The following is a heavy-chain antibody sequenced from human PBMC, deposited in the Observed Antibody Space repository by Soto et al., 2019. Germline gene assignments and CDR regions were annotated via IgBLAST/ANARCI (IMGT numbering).Heavy chain of an antibody. V-gene: IGHV1-69*02. CDR1: GGTFSSYT. CDR2: IIPILGIA. D-gene: IGHD3-16*02. CDR3: ARGGKWYDHAGGSYHYTAKLDY. J-gene: IGHJ4*02. Sequence: SVKVSCKASGGTFSSYTISWVRQAPGQGLEWMGRIIPILGIANYAQKFQGRVTITADKSTSTAYMELSSLRSEDTAVYFCARGGKWYDHAGGSYHYTAKLDYWGQGTQVTVSS.